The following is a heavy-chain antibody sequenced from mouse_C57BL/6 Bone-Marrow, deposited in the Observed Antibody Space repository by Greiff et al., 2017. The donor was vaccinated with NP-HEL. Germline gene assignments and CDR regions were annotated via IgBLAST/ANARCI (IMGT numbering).Heavy chain of an antibody. D-gene: IGHD1-1*01. V-gene: IGHV5-6*01. J-gene: IGHJ2*01. CDR2: ISSGGSYT. CDR3: ARRELLATVVAPDY. CDR1: GSTFSSYG. Sequence: EVHLVESGGDLVKPGGSLKLSCAASGSTFSSYGMSWVRQTPDKRLEWVATISSGGSYTYYPDSVKGRFTISRDNAKNTLYLQMSSLKSEDTAMYYCARRELLATVVAPDYWGQGTTLTVSS.